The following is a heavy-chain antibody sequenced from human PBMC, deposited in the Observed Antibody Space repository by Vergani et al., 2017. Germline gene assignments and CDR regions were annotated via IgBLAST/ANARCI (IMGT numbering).Heavy chain of an antibody. Sequence: EVQLVQPGAEVKMPGESLKISCKGSGYSFTSYWIGWVRQMPGKGLEWMGIIYPGDSDTRYSPSFQGQVTSSADKSISTAYLQWSSLKASDTAMYYCARQSGLRDPIAVAGIDYWGQGTLVTVSS. CDR3: ARQSGLRDPIAVAGIDY. CDR1: GYSFTSYW. V-gene: IGHV5-51*01. D-gene: IGHD6-19*01. CDR2: IYPGDSDT. J-gene: IGHJ4*02.